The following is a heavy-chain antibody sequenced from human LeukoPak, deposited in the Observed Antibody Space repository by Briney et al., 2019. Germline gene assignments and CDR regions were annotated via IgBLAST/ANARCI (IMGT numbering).Heavy chain of an antibody. CDR2: ISGSGGST. V-gene: IGHV3-23*01. CDR3: ARTGSRRYNWFDP. D-gene: IGHD1/OR15-1a*01. J-gene: IGHJ5*02. CDR1: GFTFSSYA. Sequence: GGSLRLSCAASGFTFSSYAMSWVRQAPGKGLEWVSAISGSGGSTYYADPVKGRFTISRDNSKNTLYLQMNSLRAEDTAVYYCARTGSRRYNWFDPWGQGTLVTVSS.